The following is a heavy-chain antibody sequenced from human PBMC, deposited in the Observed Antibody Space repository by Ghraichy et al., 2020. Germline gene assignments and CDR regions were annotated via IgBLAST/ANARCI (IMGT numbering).Heavy chain of an antibody. J-gene: IGHJ4*02. V-gene: IGHV3-33*08. CDR1: GFTFSSYG. CDR3: ARDRCDGGSCYSFVF. Sequence: GESLNISCAASGFTFSSYGMDWVRQAPGKGLEWVAVIWYDGSKKYYADSVKGRFTISRDNSKNTMYLQMNSLRAEDTAVYYCARDRCDGGSCYSFVFWGQGTLVTVSS. D-gene: IGHD2-15*01. CDR2: IWYDGSKK.